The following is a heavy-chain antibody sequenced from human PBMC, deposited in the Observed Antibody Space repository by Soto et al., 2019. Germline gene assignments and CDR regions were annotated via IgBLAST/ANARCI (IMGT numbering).Heavy chain of an antibody. Sequence: SVKVSCKASGGTFSSYAISWVRQAPGQGLEWMGGIIPIFGTANYAQKFQGRVTITADESTSTAYMELSSLRSEDTAVYYCVRDGHCITTSCYGNWFDPWGQGTLVTVSS. V-gene: IGHV1-69*13. D-gene: IGHD2-2*01. J-gene: IGHJ5*02. CDR1: GGTFSSYA. CDR3: VRDGHCITTSCYGNWFDP. CDR2: IIPIFGTA.